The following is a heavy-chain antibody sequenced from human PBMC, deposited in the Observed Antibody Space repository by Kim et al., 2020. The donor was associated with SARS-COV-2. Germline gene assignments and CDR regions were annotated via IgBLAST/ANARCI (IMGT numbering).Heavy chain of an antibody. CDR2: IKQDGSLK. CDR1: GFAFSDFW. V-gene: IGHV3-7*03. Sequence: GGSLRLSCAASGFAFSDFWMNWVRQAPGKGLEGVAKIKQDGSLKHYLDSVEGRFTISRDNAENLVYLHMDSLRAEDTAVYYCARDVPNVGKGVFDIWGQG. CDR3: ARDVPNVGKGVFDI. D-gene: IGHD3-10*01. J-gene: IGHJ3*02.